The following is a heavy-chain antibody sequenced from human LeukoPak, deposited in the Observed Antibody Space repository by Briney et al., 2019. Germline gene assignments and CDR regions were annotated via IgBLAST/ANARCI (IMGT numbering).Heavy chain of an antibody. V-gene: IGHV4-39*01. J-gene: IGHJ4*02. CDR3: ARYVVYGSGKYYFDY. CDR1: GGSVSSTTYF. CDR2: INYSGST. D-gene: IGHD3-10*01. Sequence: SETLSPTCTVSGGSVSSTTYFWSWIRQPPGKGLEWIASINYSGSTYYNPSLKSRVTISVDTSENQFSLKLSSVTAADTAVYYCARYVVYGSGKYYFDYWGQGTLVTVSS.